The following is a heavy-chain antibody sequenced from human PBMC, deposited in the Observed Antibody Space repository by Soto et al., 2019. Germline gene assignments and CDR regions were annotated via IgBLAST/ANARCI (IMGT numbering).Heavy chain of an antibody. V-gene: IGHV4-34*01. CDR1: GGSCRGYD. J-gene: IGHJ4*02. CDR2: INHSGST. Sequence: SETLSLTCAVYGGSCRGYDWTWIRQPPGTGLEWIGEINHSGSTNYNPSLKSRVTISVDTSKNQFSLKLTSVTAADTAVYYCARDKITGLFDYWGQGTQVT. D-gene: IGHD2-8*02. CDR3: ARDKITGLFDY.